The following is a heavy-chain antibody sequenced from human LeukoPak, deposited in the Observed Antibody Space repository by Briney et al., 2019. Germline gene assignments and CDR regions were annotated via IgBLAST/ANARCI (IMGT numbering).Heavy chain of an antibody. D-gene: IGHD5-12*01. CDR2: MNEDGSEK. J-gene: IGHJ5*02. Sequence: GGSLGLSCAASGVSFSTHWMTWVRQAPGKGLEWVANMNEDGSEKNYVDSVKRRFTISRENAKKSVSLQMNSLRVEHTAVSYCLRGLGWFDPWGQGTLVTVSS. V-gene: IGHV3-7*01. CDR1: GVSFSTHW. CDR3: LRGLGWFDP.